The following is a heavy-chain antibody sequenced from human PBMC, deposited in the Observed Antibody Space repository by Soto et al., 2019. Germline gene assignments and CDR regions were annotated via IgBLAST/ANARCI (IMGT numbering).Heavy chain of an antibody. CDR2: ISDTGNNI. CDR3: AKFKGSRCPKSFHY. D-gene: IGHD6-13*01. J-gene: IGHJ4*02. V-gene: IGHV3-23*01. CDR1: GFTFRSYT. Sequence: GGSLRLSCAASGFTFRSYTMNWVRQAPGKGLEWVSSISDTGNNIYYADSVTGRFTISRDNSKNTLYLQMNSLRAEDTAVYYCAKFKGSRCPKSFHYWGQGPLLTVS.